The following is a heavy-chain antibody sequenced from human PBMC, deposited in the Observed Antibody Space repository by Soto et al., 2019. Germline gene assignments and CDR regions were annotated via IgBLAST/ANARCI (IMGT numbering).Heavy chain of an antibody. D-gene: IGHD3-3*01. J-gene: IGHJ6*02. V-gene: IGHV6-1*01. CDR2: TYYRYKCYN. CDR3: ARGGSITIFGVVRYYGMDV. Sequence: SQTLSLTGALSGDRGSSNTAASNWIRQSPSRGLECVVWTYYRYKCYNAYAVSVKRRITINPGTSKSQFSLQLNSVPPEDTAVYYCARGGSITIFGVVRYYGMDVWGQGTTVSVYS. CDR1: GDRGSSNTAA.